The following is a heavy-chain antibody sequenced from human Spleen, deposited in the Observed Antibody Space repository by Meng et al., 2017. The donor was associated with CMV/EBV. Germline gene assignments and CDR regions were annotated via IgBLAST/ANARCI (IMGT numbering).Heavy chain of an antibody. CDR3: ARDFCSASCYVTWFDP. Sequence: ASVQDSCKASGYTFTSYGVSWVRQAPGQGLEWMGWISGYNGNTNYAQKFQGRVTMTTDTSTSKAYMELRSLRSDDTAVYYCARDFCSASCYVTWFDPWGQGTLVTVSS. J-gene: IGHJ5*01. D-gene: IGHD2-2*01. CDR2: ISGYNGNT. CDR1: GYTFTSYG. V-gene: IGHV1-18*01.